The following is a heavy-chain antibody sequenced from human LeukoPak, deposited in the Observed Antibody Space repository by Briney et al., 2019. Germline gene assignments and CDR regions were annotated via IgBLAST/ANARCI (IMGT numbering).Heavy chain of an antibody. D-gene: IGHD4-17*01. CDR2: ISSSSSYI. CDR3: ARDFPYGDFFDY. V-gene: IGHV3-21*01. Sequence: GGSLRLSRAASGFTFSSYSMNWVRHAPRTGLEWVSSISSSSSYIYYADTVKGRFIISRDNAKNSLYLEMKSLRAEDTAVVYCARDFPYGDFFDYWGQGTLVTGPS. CDR1: GFTFSSYS. J-gene: IGHJ4*02.